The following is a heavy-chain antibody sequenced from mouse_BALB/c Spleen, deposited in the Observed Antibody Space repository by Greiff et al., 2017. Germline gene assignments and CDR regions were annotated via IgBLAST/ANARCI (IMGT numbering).Heavy chain of an antibody. CDR1: GFTFSSYT. Sequence: EVQVVESGGGLVQPGGSLKLSCAASGFTFSSYTMSWVRQTPEKRLEWVAYISNGGGSTYYPDTVKGRFTISRDNAKNTLYLQMSSLKSEDTAMYYCARWGLRGGFAYWGQGTLVTVSA. D-gene: IGHD2-4*01. J-gene: IGHJ3*01. CDR2: ISNGGGST. V-gene: IGHV5-12-2*01. CDR3: ARWGLRGGFAY.